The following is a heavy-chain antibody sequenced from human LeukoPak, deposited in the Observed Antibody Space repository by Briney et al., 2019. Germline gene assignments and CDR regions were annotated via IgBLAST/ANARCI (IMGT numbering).Heavy chain of an antibody. CDR3: ARAFYDILTGLAYYFGY. J-gene: IGHJ4*02. Sequence: GGSLRLSCAASGFPFSSYSMNWVRQAPGKGLEWVSSISSSSSYINYADSVKGRFTISRDNAKNSLYLQMNSLRAEDTAVYYCARAFYDILTGLAYYFGYWGQGTLVTVSS. CDR2: ISSSSSYI. D-gene: IGHD3-9*01. CDR1: GFPFSSYS. V-gene: IGHV3-21*01.